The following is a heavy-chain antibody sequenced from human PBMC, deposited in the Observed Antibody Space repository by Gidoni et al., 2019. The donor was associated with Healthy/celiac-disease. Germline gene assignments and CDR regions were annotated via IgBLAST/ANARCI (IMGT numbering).Heavy chain of an antibody. Sequence: QVQLVESGGGVVQPRRSLRLSCAASGFPFSSYGMHWVRQAPGKGLEWVAVIWYDGSNKYYADSVKGRFTISRDNSKNTLYLQMNSLRAEDTAVYYCARDKRVVVAAEIDYWGQGTLVTVSS. J-gene: IGHJ4*02. V-gene: IGHV3-33*01. CDR3: ARDKRVVVAAEIDY. CDR2: IWYDGSNK. D-gene: IGHD2-15*01. CDR1: GFPFSSYG.